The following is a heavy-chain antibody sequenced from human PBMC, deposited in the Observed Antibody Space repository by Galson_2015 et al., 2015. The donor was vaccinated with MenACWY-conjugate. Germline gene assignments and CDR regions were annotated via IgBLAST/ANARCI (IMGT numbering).Heavy chain of an antibody. D-gene: IGHD4-17*01. Sequence: SLRLSCAASAFTFSSVCMIWVRQPPGKGLEWVSSISDSGGRTYYADSVKGRFTISRDNSRKTLFLQMNSLRAEDTAVYFCAKGLYGDYGIDYWGQGISVTVSS. CDR2: ISDSGGRT. V-gene: IGHV3-23*01. J-gene: IGHJ4*02. CDR1: AFTFSSVC. CDR3: AKGLYGDYGIDY.